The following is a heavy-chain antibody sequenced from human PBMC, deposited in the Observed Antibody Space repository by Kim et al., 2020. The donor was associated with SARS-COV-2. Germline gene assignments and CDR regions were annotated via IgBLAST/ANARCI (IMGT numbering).Heavy chain of an antibody. J-gene: IGHJ4*02. Sequence: GGSLRLSCEASGMTFSSYALHWVRQAPGKGLEWLAVISHDGKTTYYADSVKGRFTISRENFKMTLYLQMNNLKSEDTAVYYCARGNVVTFGGVFEWGPGTLVTVSS. V-gene: IGHV3-30*04. D-gene: IGHD3-16*01. CDR2: ISHDGKTT. CDR1: GMTFSSYA. CDR3: ARGNVVTFGGVFE.